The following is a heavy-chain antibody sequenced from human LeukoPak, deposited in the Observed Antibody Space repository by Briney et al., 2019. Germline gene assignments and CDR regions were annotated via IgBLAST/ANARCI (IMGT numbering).Heavy chain of an antibody. CDR2: IIPIFGTA. CDR1: GGTFSSYA. V-gene: IGHV1-69*13. D-gene: IGHD3-10*01. J-gene: IGHJ4*02. CDR3: ARDASTYYYGSGSSYYFDY. Sequence: SVKVSCKASGGTFSSYAISWVRQAPGQGLEWMGGIIPIFGTANYAQKFQGRVTITADESTSTAYMELSSLRSEDTAVYYCARDASTYYYGSGSSYYFDYWGQGTLVTVSS.